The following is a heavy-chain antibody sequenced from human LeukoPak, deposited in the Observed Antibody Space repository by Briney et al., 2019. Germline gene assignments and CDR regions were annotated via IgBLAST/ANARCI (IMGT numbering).Heavy chain of an antibody. V-gene: IGHV1-3*01. Sequence: ASVKVSCKASGYTFTSYAMHWVSQAPGQRLEWMGRINAGNGNTKYSQKFQGRVTMTTDTSTSTAYMELRSLRSDDTAVYYCARVGSGWYNNWFDPWGQGTLVAVSS. J-gene: IGHJ5*02. D-gene: IGHD6-19*01. CDR1: GYTFTSYA. CDR2: INAGNGNT. CDR3: ARVGSGWYNNWFDP.